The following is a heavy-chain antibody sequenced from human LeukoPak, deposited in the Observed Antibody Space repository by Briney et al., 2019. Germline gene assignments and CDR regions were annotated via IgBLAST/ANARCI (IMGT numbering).Heavy chain of an antibody. D-gene: IGHD3-22*01. J-gene: IGHJ4*02. Sequence: GESLKISCKGSGYSFTSYWIGWVRQMPGKALEWMGIIYPGDSDTRYSPSFQGQVTISADKYISTAYLQWSSLKPSDTAMFYCARQPDSSGSPLYWGQGTLVSVSS. CDR2: IYPGDSDT. CDR3: ARQPDSSGSPLY. V-gene: IGHV5-51*01. CDR1: GYSFTSYW.